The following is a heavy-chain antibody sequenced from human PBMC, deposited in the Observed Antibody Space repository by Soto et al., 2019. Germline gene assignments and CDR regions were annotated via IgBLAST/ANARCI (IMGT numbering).Heavy chain of an antibody. CDR1: GYTFTSYA. J-gene: IGHJ4*02. Sequence: ASVKVSCKASGYTFTSYAVHWVRQAPGQRLEWLGWINAANGNTKYSQKFQGRIAITRDTSASTTYMELSSLTSEDTAVYYCATDSGSYWAFDYWGQGALVTVSS. CDR3: ATDSGSYWAFDY. CDR2: INAANGNT. D-gene: IGHD1-26*01. V-gene: IGHV1-3*01.